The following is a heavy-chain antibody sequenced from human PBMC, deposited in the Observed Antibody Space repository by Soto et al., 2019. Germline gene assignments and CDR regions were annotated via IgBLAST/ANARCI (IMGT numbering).Heavy chain of an antibody. J-gene: IGHJ6*02. D-gene: IGHD3-22*01. CDR3: ARDLRGYYYDSSGYRPTKRPYGMDG. V-gene: IGHV4-34*01. Sequence: SETLSLTCAVYGGSFSGYYWSWIRQPPGEGLEWIGEINHSGSTNYNPSLKSRVTISLDTSKNQFSLKLSSVTAADTAVYYRARDLRGYYYDSSGYRPTKRPYGMDGWGQGTTVTVSS. CDR2: INHSGST. CDR1: GGSFSGYY.